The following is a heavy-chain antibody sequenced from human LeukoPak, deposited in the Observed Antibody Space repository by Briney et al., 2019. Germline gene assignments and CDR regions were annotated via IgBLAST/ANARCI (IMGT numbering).Heavy chain of an antibody. CDR3: ATDNNWKSRRGAFDI. CDR2: IIPIFGTA. D-gene: IGHD1-20*01. CDR1: GGTFSGYA. Sequence: GASVKVSCKASGGTFSGYAISWVRQAPGQGLEWMGGIIPIFGTANYAQKFQGRVTITADKSTSTAYMELSSLRSEDTAVYYCATDNNWKSRRGAFDIWGQGTMVTVSS. V-gene: IGHV1-69*06. J-gene: IGHJ3*02.